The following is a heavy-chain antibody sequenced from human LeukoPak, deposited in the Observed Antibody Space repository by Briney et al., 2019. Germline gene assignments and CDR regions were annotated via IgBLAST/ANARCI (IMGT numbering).Heavy chain of an antibody. CDR2: INTNTGNP. D-gene: IGHD1-14*01. J-gene: IGHJ5*02. Sequence: GASVKVSCKASGYTFTSYAMNWVRQAPGQGLEWMGWINTNTGNPTYAQGFTGRFVFSLDTSVSTAYLQISSLKAEDTAVYYCAGARPAKNRNRGDNWFDPWGQGTLVTVSS. CDR3: AGARPAKNRNRGDNWFDP. V-gene: IGHV7-4-1*02. CDR1: GYTFTSYA.